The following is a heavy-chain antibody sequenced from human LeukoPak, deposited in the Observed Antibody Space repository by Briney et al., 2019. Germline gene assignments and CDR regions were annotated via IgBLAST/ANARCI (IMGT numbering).Heavy chain of an antibody. D-gene: IGHD2-2*01. J-gene: IGHJ4*02. Sequence: SETLSLTCAAYGGSFSGYYWSWIRQPPGKGLEWMGEINHSGSTNYNPSLTSRVTISVDTSKNQFPLKLSSVTAADTAVYYCARRRYCSSTSCYPFDYWGQGTLVTVSS. CDR2: INHSGST. CDR1: GGSFSGYY. V-gene: IGHV4-34*01. CDR3: ARRRYCSSTSCYPFDY.